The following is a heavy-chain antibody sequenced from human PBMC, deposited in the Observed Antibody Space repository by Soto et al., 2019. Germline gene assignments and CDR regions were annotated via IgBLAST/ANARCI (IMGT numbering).Heavy chain of an antibody. J-gene: IGHJ4*02. D-gene: IGHD3-10*01. Sequence: QLQLQESGPGLVKPSETLSLTCTVSGGSISSSPYYWNWIRQPPGRGLEWIGSIYYSGNTYYNPSLKNRVNISVDTSKNQFPLRLSSVTAADTAVYYCARRATASGSGLDYWGQGTLVTVSS. V-gene: IGHV4-39*01. CDR1: GGSISSSPYY. CDR3: ARRATASGSGLDY. CDR2: IYYSGNT.